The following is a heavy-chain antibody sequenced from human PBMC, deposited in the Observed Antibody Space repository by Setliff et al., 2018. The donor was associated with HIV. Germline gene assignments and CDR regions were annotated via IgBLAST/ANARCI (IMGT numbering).Heavy chain of an antibody. V-gene: IGHV3-23*01. J-gene: IGHJ4*02. CDR3: AKEPKLGGIAAPFDY. D-gene: IGHD6-6*01. CDR2: ISGGGSIT. Sequence: GGSLRLSCAASGFTFSDYYMSWIRQAPGKGLEWVSGISGGGSITDYADSVKGRFSISRDNSKNTLYLQMNSLRAEDTAVYYCAKEPKLGGIAAPFDYWGQGTLVTVSS. CDR1: GFTFSDYY.